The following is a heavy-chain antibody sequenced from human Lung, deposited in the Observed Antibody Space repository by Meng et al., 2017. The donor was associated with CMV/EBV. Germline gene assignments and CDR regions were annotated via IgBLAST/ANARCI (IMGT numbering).Heavy chain of an antibody. CDR2: LYYRRNT. CDR3: ARDSGDDYGDLRWFDP. CDR1: GGSISSSSYY. Sequence: GGSISSSSYYWGWIRQPPGKGLEGIGSLYYRRNTYYNPSLKSRVTISVDTSKNYFFLKLSSVTAADTAMYFCARDSGDDYGDLRWFDPWGQGTLVTVSS. D-gene: IGHD4-17*01. J-gene: IGHJ5*02. V-gene: IGHV4-39*07.